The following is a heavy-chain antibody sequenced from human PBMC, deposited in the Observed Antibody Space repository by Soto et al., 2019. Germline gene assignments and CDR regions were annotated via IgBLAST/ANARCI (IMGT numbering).Heavy chain of an antibody. J-gene: IGHJ6*02. CDR3: ARRAAVYYYYGMDV. CDR1: GYTFTSYD. Sequence: ASVKVSCKASGYTFTSYDINWVRQATGQGLEWMGWMNPNSGNTGYAQKFQGRVTMTRNTSISTAYMELSSLRSEDTAVYYCARRAAVYYYYGMDVWSQGTTVTVSS. V-gene: IGHV1-8*01. D-gene: IGHD6-13*01. CDR2: MNPNSGNT.